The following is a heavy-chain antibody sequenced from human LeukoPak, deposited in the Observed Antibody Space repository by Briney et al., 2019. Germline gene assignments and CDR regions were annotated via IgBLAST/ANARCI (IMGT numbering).Heavy chain of an antibody. D-gene: IGHD3-22*01. CDR1: GGSLSGYY. Sequence: PSETLSLTCAVYGGSLSGYYWSWIRQPPGKGLEWIGEINHSGSTNYNPSLKSRVTISVDTSKNQFSLKLSSVTAADTAVYYCARGSYCYDKPPEPRTDYWGQGTLVTVSS. CDR2: INHSGST. J-gene: IGHJ4*02. V-gene: IGHV4-34*01. CDR3: ARGSYCYDKPPEPRTDY.